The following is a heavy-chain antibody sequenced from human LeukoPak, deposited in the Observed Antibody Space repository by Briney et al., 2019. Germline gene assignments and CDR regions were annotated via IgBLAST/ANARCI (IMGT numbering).Heavy chain of an antibody. CDR1: GGSISSSSYY. CDR3: ARRRGGSGFDY. J-gene: IGHJ4*02. D-gene: IGHD3-3*01. Sequence: KASETLSLTCTVSGGSISSSSYYWGWSRQPSGKGVEWIGSIYYSGSTYYNASLKSRVTISVDTSKNQFSLKLSSVTAADTAVYYCARRRGGSGFDYWGQGTLVTVSS. CDR2: IYYSGST. V-gene: IGHV4-39*01.